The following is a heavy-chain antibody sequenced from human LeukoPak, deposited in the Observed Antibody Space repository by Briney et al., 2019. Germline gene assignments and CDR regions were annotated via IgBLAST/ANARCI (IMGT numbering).Heavy chain of an antibody. CDR3: AREMDYYDSSGYYYGSWFDP. J-gene: IGHJ5*02. CDR1: GGSISSYY. V-gene: IGHV4-59*01. CDR2: IYYSGST. Sequence: SETLSLTCTVSGGSISSYYWSWIRQPPGKGLEWIGYIYYSGSTNYNPSLKSRVTISVDTSKNQFSLKLSSVTAADTAVYYCAREMDYYDSSGYYYGSWFDPWGQGTLVTVSS. D-gene: IGHD3-22*01.